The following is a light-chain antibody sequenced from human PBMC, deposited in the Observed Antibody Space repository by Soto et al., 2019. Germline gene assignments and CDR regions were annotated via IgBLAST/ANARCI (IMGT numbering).Light chain of an antibody. CDR1: ERVSDNW. CDR2: GAS. Sequence: DIVLTQSPGTLALSPGERATLSCRASERVSDNWLAWYQRKPGQAPRLLIHGASYRASGIPDRFSGSGSGTDFTLTISRLEPEDFAVYYCQQYGRLPITFGQGARLEI. J-gene: IGKJ5*01. CDR3: QQYGRLPIT. V-gene: IGKV3-20*01.